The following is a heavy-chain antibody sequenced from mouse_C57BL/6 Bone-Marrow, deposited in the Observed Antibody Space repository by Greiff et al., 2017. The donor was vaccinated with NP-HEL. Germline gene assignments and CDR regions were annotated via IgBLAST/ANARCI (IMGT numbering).Heavy chain of an antibody. D-gene: IGHD1-1*01. CDR2: IYPGDGDT. CDR1: GYAFSSSW. Sequence: VKLQESGPELVKPGASVKISCKASGYAFSSSWMNWVKQRPGKGLEWIGRIYPGDGDTNYNGKFKGKATLTADKSSSTAYMQLSSLTSEDSAVYFCARRTTVVANPPYWYFDVWGTGTTVTVSS. CDR3: ARRTTVVANPPYWYFDV. J-gene: IGHJ1*03. V-gene: IGHV1-82*01.